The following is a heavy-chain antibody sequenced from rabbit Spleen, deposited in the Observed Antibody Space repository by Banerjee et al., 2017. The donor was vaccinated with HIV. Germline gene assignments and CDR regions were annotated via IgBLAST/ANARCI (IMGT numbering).Heavy chain of an antibody. Sequence: QSLEETGGGLVKPGASLTLTCKASGFSFNSGYDMCWVRQAPGKGLEWIACIYAGSSGNTYSAIWAKGRFTISKTSSTTVTLQMTSLTAADTATYFCARDSGSSFSSYGMDLWGPGTLVTVS. CDR2: IYAGSSGNT. CDR1: GFSFNSGYD. D-gene: IGHD8-1*01. J-gene: IGHJ6*01. V-gene: IGHV1S40*01. CDR3: ARDSGSSFSSYGMDL.